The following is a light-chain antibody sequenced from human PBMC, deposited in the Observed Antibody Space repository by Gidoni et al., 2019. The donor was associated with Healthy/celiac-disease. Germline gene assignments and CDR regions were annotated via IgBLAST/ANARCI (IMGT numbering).Light chain of an antibody. CDR1: QSLLQRNGYDS. Sequence: DNGMTESPLSLLFTPGEPASIPCRSRQSLLQRNGYDSLDWYLQKPGQSLPLLIYLGSNRASRVPDTFSGSGSRTHFTLKLSRVETQNVGLYYCMRALQTSLPFGQGTRLEIK. CDR2: LGS. J-gene: IGKJ5*01. V-gene: IGKV2-28*01. CDR3: MRALQTSLP.